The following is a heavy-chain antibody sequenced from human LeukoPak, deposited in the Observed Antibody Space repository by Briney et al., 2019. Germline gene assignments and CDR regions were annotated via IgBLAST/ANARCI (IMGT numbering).Heavy chain of an antibody. D-gene: IGHD3-10*01. CDR1: GFSFSTYW. Sequence: GGSLRLSCAASGFSFSTYWMHWVRQAPGKGLVWVSRITSDGSYTNCADSVRGRFTISRDNAKKTLYLQMSSLRVEDTAIYYCTRPSAGGGLAADYWGQGTLVTVSS. V-gene: IGHV3-74*01. CDR3: TRPSAGGGLAADY. J-gene: IGHJ4*02. CDR2: ITSDGSYT.